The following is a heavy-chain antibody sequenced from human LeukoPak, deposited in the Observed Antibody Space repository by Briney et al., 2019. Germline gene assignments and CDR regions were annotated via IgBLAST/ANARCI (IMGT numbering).Heavy chain of an antibody. CDR1: GFTFDDYA. CDR3: TKDRRDIVATFYMDV. J-gene: IGHJ6*03. Sequence: GGSLRLSCAASGFTFDDYAMHWVRQAPGKGLEWVALISWDGGSTYYADSVEGRFTIPRDNSKNSLYLQMNSLRAEDTALYYCTKDRRDIVATFYMDVWGKGTTVTVSS. V-gene: IGHV3-43D*04. CDR2: ISWDGGST. D-gene: IGHD5-12*01.